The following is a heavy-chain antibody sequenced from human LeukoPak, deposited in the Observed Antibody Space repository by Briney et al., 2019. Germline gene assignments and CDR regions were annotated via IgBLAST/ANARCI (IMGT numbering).Heavy chain of an antibody. D-gene: IGHD3-10*01. CDR1: GYSISSGYY. J-gene: IGHJ4*02. CDR3: ARGSVEVWFGLYYFDY. Sequence: SETLPLTCTVSGYSISSGYYWGWIRQPPGKGLEWIGSIYHSGSTYYNPSLKSRVTISVDTSKNQFSLKLSSVTAADTAVYYCARGSVEVWFGLYYFDYWGQGTLVTVSS. CDR2: IYHSGST. V-gene: IGHV4-38-2*02.